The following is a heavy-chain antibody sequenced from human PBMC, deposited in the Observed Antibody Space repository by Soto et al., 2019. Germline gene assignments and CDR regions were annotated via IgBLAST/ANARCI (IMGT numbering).Heavy chain of an antibody. CDR3: ARGGVYDFWSGLFD. CDR1: GASISRGDYY. Sequence: SETLSLTCTVSGASISRGDYYWNWIRQSPGKGLEWIGNTYNNGRPNYNPSLKSRVTISGDSSKNQFSLKLGSLSAADTAVYYCARGGVYDFWSGLFDWGQGTLVTVSS. D-gene: IGHD3-3*01. J-gene: IGHJ4*02. V-gene: IGHV4-30-4*01. CDR2: TYNNGRP.